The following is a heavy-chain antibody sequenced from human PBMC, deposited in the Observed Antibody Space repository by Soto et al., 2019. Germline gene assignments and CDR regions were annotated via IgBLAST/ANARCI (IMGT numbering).Heavy chain of an antibody. CDR3: AGVDIVVVPAPQGYGMDV. CDR1: GGTFSSYA. V-gene: IGHV1-69*01. D-gene: IGHD2-2*03. J-gene: IGHJ6*02. Sequence: QVQLVQSGAEVKKPGSSVKVSCKASGGTFSSYAISLVRQAPGQALKWMLVIIPIFRTPNYAQKFQCKFTITADDSTSTAYMELSSLRSEDTAVYYCAGVDIVVVPAPQGYGMDVWGQGTTVTVSS. CDR2: IIPIFRTP.